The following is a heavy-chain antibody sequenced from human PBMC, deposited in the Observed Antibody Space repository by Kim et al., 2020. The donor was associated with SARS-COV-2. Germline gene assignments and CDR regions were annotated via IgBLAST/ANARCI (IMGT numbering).Heavy chain of an antibody. CDR1: GASISSYY. J-gene: IGHJ5*02. D-gene: IGHD5-12*01. CDR3: AREGLYTAYDS. CDR2: IYYSGST. Sequence: SETLSLTCTVSGASISSYYWTWIRQPPGKGLEWIGYIYYSGSTNYNPSLKSRVTISVDTSKNQFSLKLSSVTAADTAVYYCAREGLYTAYDSWGQGTLVTVSS. V-gene: IGHV4-59*01.